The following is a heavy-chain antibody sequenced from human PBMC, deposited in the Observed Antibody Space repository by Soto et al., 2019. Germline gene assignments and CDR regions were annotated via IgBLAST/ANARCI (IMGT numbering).Heavy chain of an antibody. CDR3: AGELRTKLVSEYFQH. CDR1: GYTFTNDH. CDR2: INPSGGST. D-gene: IGHD1-26*01. Sequence: ASVKVSCKASGYTFTNDHMHWVRQAPGQGFEWMGIINPSGGSTTYAQKFQGRVTMTSDKSTSTAYMELSSLRSEDTAVYYCAGELRTKLVSEYFQHWGQGTLVTVSS. J-gene: IGHJ1*01. V-gene: IGHV1-46*01.